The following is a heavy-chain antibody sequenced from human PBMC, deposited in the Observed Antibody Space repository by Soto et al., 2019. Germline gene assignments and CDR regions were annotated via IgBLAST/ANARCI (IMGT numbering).Heavy chain of an antibody. J-gene: IGHJ4*02. V-gene: IGHV4-59*01. Sequence: SETLSLTCIISGGSISSNYWSWLRQSPGRGLEWIGYVFHTGSTNYNPSLKSRVTISVDMSKNQFSLRLTSVTAADTAVYYCAREDSQYDYFDYWGQGTLVTV. CDR2: VFHTGST. D-gene: IGHD2-15*01. CDR3: AREDSQYDYFDY. CDR1: GGSISSNY.